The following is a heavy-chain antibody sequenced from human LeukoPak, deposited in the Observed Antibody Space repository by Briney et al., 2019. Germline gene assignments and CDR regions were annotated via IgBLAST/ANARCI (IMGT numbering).Heavy chain of an antibody. CDR1: GYTFTSYY. Sequence: ASVKVPCKASGYTFTSYYMHWVRQAPGQGLEWMGIINPSGGSTSYAQKFQGRVTMTRDTSTSTVYMELSSLRSEDTAVYYCARDYGNYYDSSGYRAFDIWGQGTMVTVSS. V-gene: IGHV1-46*01. CDR2: INPSGGST. J-gene: IGHJ3*02. D-gene: IGHD3-22*01. CDR3: ARDYGNYYDSSGYRAFDI.